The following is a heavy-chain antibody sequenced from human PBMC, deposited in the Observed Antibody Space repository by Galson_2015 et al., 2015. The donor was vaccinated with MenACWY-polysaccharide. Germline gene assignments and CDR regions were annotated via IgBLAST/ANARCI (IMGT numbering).Heavy chain of an antibody. D-gene: IGHD6-13*01. V-gene: IGHV3-15*01. CDR2: IKSKTDGGTT. CDR1: GFTFTNAW. Sequence: SLRLSCAASGFTFTNAWMSWVRQAPGKGLEWVGRIKSKTDGGTTDYAAPVKGRFTISRDDSKNTVYLQMNSLRAEDTALYYCAKDTLHAAGTANDWGQGSLFTVSS. J-gene: IGHJ4*02. CDR3: AKDTLHAAGTAND.